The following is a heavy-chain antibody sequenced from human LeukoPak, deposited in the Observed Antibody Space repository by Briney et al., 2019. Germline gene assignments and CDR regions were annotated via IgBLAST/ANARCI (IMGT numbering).Heavy chain of an antibody. CDR3: ARVGYYDSSGYRPDYYYYYGMDV. D-gene: IGHD3-22*01. V-gene: IGHV1-18*01. CDR1: GYTFTSYG. CDR2: ISAYSGDT. J-gene: IGHJ6*02. Sequence: ASVKVSCKASGYTFTSYGISWVRQAPGQGLEWMGWISAYSGDTNYAQKFQGGATMTTDTSTSTAYMELRSLSSDDTAVYYCARVGYYDSSGYRPDYYYYYGMDVWGQGTTVTVSS.